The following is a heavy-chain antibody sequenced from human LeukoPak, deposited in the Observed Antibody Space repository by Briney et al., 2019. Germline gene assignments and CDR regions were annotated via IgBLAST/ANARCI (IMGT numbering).Heavy chain of an antibody. D-gene: IGHD4/OR15-4a*01. V-gene: IGHV3-21*04. CDR2: ISSSSSYI. J-gene: IGHJ4*02. CDR1: GFTFDDYA. Sequence: GGSLRLSCAASGFTFDDYAMHWVRQAPGKGLEWVSSISSSSSYIYYADSVKGRFTISRDNAKNSLYLQMNSLRAEDTAVYYCARRAGAYSHPYDYWGQGTLVTVSS. CDR3: ARRAGAYSHPYDY.